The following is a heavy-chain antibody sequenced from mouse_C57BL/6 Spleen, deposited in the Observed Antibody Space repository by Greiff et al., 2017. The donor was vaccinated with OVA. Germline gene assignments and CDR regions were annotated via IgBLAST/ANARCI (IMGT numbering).Heavy chain of an antibody. CDR2: ISYSGST. V-gene: IGHV3-8*01. J-gene: IGHJ1*03. D-gene: IGHD1-1*01. CDR1: GYSITSDY. Sequence: EVQLVESGPGLAKPSQTLSLTCSVTGYSITSDYWNWIRKFPGNKLEYMGYISYSGSTYYNPSLKSRISITRDTSKNQYYLQLNSVTTEDTATYYCARYPYYGSSHWYFDVWGTGTTVTVSS. CDR3: ARYPYYGSSHWYFDV.